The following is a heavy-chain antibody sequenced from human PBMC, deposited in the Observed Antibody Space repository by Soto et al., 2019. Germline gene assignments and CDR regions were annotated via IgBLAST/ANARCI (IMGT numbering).Heavy chain of an antibody. J-gene: IGHJ5*02. V-gene: IGHV4-30-4*01. CDR1: GGSISSGDYY. CDR3: ARDRNYYDSSGYYYAFYNWFDP. D-gene: IGHD3-22*01. CDR2: IYYSGST. Sequence: SETLSLTCTVSGGSISSGDYYWSWIRQPPGKGLEWIGYIYYSGSTYYNPSLKSRVTISVDTSKNQFSLKLSSVTAADTGVYYCARDRNYYDSSGYYYAFYNWFDPWGQGTLVTVSS.